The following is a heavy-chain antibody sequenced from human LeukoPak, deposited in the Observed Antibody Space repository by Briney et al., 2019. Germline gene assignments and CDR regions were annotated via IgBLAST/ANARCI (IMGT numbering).Heavy chain of an antibody. CDR2: IYYSGST. J-gene: IGHJ4*02. V-gene: IGHV4-31*03. Sequence: TSSETLSLTCTVSGGSISSGGYYWSWIRQHPGKGLEWIGYIYYSGSTYYNPSLKSRVTISVDTSKNQFSLKLSSVTAADTAVYYCARTYGSGSPYPDYWGQGTLVTVSS. CDR1: GGSISSGGYY. D-gene: IGHD3-10*01. CDR3: ARTYGSGSPYPDY.